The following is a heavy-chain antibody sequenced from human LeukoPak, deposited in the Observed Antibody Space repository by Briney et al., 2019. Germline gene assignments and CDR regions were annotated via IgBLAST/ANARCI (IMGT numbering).Heavy chain of an antibody. CDR2: ISGSGGST. Sequence: LAGGSLRLSCAASGFTFSSYSMSWVRQAPGKGLEWVSAISGSGGSTYYADSVKGRFTISRDDSKNTLYLQMNSLRAEDTAVYYCAKLGTMVVSPAYFDYWGQGTLVTVSS. J-gene: IGHJ4*02. CDR3: AKLGTMVVSPAYFDY. CDR1: GFTFSSYS. D-gene: IGHD4-23*01. V-gene: IGHV3-23*01.